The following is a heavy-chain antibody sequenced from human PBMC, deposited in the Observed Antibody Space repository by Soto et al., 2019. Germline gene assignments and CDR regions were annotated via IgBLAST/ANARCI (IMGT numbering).Heavy chain of an antibody. Sequence: ASVKVSCKASGYTFTGYYIHWVRQAPGQGLEWMGLINPSGGSTSYAQKFQGRVTMTRDTSTSTVYMELSSLRSEDTAVYYCATAAYSTSWYDFWGQGTLVTVSS. D-gene: IGHD6-13*01. CDR1: GYTFTGYY. J-gene: IGHJ5*01. CDR3: ATAAYSTSWYDF. V-gene: IGHV1-46*01. CDR2: INPSGGST.